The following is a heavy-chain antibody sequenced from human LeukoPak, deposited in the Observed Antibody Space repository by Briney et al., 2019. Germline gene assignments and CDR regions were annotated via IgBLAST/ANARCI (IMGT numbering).Heavy chain of an antibody. J-gene: IGHJ4*02. CDR2: IKQDGSVK. Sequence: GGSLRLSCAASGFAFSNYWMSWVRQAPGKGLEWVANIKQDGSVKYYVDSVKGRFTISRDNAKNSLYLQMNSLRAEDTAVYYCARVASGTMVRGVTKHNDCWGQGTLVTVSS. D-gene: IGHD3-10*01. V-gene: IGHV3-7*01. CDR1: GFAFSNYW. CDR3: ARVASGTMVRGVTKHNDC.